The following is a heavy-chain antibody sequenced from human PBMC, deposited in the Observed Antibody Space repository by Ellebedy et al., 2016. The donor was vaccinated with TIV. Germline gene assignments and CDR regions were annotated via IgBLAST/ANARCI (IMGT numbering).Heavy chain of an antibody. Sequence: MPSETLSLTCGVSGDSIKSDNFWSWVRQSPGRGLEWIGEVYHTGLTHYNPSLRSRVTVSVNKSKRQFSLTMTSMTAADTAIYYCGRDWTRGGGYFPSWFDPWGQGTLVTVSS. CDR1: GDSIKSDNF. J-gene: IGHJ5*02. D-gene: IGHD2/OR15-2a*01. CDR3: GRDWTRGGGYFPSWFDP. V-gene: IGHV4-4*02. CDR2: VYHTGLT.